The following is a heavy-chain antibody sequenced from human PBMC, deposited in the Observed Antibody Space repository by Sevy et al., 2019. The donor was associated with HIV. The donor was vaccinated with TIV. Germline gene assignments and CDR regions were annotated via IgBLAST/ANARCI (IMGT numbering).Heavy chain of an antibody. D-gene: IGHD3-9*01. Sequence: GGSLRLSCTASGFTFSSYDMNWVRQAPGKGLEWVSKISSSGSSIYYADSVKGRFTISRDNAKNSLYLQMNSLRAEDTAVYYCTRTGRAFDNGFDPWGQGTLVTVSS. CDR1: GFTFSSYD. CDR3: TRTGRAFDNGFDP. V-gene: IGHV3-48*03. J-gene: IGHJ5*02. CDR2: ISSSGSSI.